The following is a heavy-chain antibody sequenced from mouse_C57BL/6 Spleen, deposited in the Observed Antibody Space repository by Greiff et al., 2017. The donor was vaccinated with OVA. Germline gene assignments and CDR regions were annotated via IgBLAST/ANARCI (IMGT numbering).Heavy chain of an antibody. CDR2: IYPGDGDT. Sequence: VQLQQSGAELVKPGASVKISCKASGYAFSSYWMNWVKQRPGKGLEWIGQIYPGDGDTNYNGKFKGKATLTADKSSSTAYMQLSSLTSEDSAVYFCARFANWEYYFDYWGQGTTLTVSS. V-gene: IGHV1-80*01. J-gene: IGHJ2*01. CDR3: ARFANWEYYFDY. D-gene: IGHD4-1*01. CDR1: GYAFSSYW.